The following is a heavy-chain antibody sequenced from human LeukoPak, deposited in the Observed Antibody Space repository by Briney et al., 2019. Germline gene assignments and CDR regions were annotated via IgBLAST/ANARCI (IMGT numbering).Heavy chain of an antibody. CDR2: IYYSGNT. Sequence: SETLSLTCTVSGVSITTYYWSWIRQPPGKGLEWIGYIYYSGNTNYNPSLKSRVTMSVDTSKNQFSLKLSSVTAADTAVYYCARDSLDFWSGYSHRDWFDPWGQGTLVTVSS. J-gene: IGHJ5*02. D-gene: IGHD3-3*01. CDR1: GVSITTYY. V-gene: IGHV4-59*01. CDR3: ARDSLDFWSGYSHRDWFDP.